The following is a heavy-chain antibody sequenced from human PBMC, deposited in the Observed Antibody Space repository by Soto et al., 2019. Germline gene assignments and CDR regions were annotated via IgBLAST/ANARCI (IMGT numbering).Heavy chain of an antibody. Sequence: GGSLRLSCAASGFTFDDYGMSWVRQAPGKGLEWVSGINWNGGSTGYADSVKGRFTISRDNAKNSLYLQMNSLRAEDTALYHCARFSYRSRGRFGFRAHYYYYGMDVWGQGTTVTVSS. CDR2: INWNGGST. D-gene: IGHD3-10*01. CDR3: ARFSYRSRGRFGFRAHYYYYGMDV. V-gene: IGHV3-20*01. J-gene: IGHJ6*02. CDR1: GFTFDDYG.